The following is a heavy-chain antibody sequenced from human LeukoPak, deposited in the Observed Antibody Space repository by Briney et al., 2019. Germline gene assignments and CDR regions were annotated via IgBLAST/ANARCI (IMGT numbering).Heavy chain of an antibody. V-gene: IGHV3-33*01. Sequence: GGSLRLSCAASGFTFSSYGMHWVRQAPGKGLEWVAVIWYDGSNKYYADSVKGRLTISRDNSKNTLYLQMNSLRAEDTAVYYCARERGGYYYDSSGHALNYWGQGTLVTVSS. J-gene: IGHJ4*02. CDR3: ARERGGYYYDSSGHALNY. CDR1: GFTFSSYG. CDR2: IWYDGSNK. D-gene: IGHD3-22*01.